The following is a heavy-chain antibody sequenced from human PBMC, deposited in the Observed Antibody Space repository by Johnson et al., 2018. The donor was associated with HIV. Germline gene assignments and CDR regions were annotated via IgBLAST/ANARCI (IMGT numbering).Heavy chain of an antibody. J-gene: IGHJ3*02. CDR2: INSDGSST. CDR1: GFTFSTNW. D-gene: IGHD1-1*01. V-gene: IGHV3-74*02. Sequence: VQLVESGGGVVQPGGSLRLSCVGSGFTFSTNWMHWVRQAPGKGLVWVSRINSDGSSTSYAEYVKGRFTISRDNSKNTLYLQMNSLRAEDTAVYYCARFPPGERDDAFDIWGQGTMVTVSS. CDR3: ARFPPGERDDAFDI.